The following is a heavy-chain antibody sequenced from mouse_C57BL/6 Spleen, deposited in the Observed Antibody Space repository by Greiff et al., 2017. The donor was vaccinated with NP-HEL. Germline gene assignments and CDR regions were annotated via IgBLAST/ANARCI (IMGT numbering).Heavy chain of an antibody. CDR3: ARDGNYHLAWFAY. J-gene: IGHJ3*01. V-gene: IGHV1-55*01. D-gene: IGHD2-1*01. CDR1: GYTFTSYW. CDR2: IYPGSGST. Sequence: VQLQQPGAELVKPGASVKMSCKASGYTFTSYWITWVKQRPGQGLEWIGDIYPGSGSTNYNEKFKSKATLAVDTSSSTAYMQISSLTSEDSAVYYCARDGNYHLAWFAYWGQGTLVTVSA.